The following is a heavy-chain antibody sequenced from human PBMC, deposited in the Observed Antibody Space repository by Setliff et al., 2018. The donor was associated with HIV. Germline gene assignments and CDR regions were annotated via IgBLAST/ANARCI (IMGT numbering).Heavy chain of an antibody. CDR1: GYTFTDYY. Sequence: SVKVSCKASGYTFTDYYMHWVRQAPGQGLEWMGGIIPILGIANYAQKFQGRVTITADVSTSTIYMELSSLTSEDAAVYYCARGADGDYRYYMDVWGRGTTVTVSS. CDR2: IIPILGIA. CDR3: ARGADGDYRYYMDV. D-gene: IGHD4-17*01. V-gene: IGHV1-69*10. J-gene: IGHJ6*03.